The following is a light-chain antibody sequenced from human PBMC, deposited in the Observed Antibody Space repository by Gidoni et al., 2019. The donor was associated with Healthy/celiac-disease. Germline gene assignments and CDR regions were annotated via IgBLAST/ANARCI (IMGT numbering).Light chain of an antibody. CDR1: QSLLHSNGYNY. J-gene: IGKJ2*03. CDR3: MQALQTPPG. CDR2: LGS. Sequence: DIVMTKSPLSLPVTPGEPASISCRSSQSLLHSNGYNYWDWYLQKPGQSPQLLIDLGSNRASGVPDRFSGSGSGTDFTLKISRVEAEDVGVYYCMQALQTPPGFGQGTKLEIK. V-gene: IGKV2-28*01.